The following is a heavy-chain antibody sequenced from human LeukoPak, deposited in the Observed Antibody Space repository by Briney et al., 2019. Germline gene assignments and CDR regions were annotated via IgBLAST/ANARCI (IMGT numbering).Heavy chain of an antibody. D-gene: IGHD1-7*01. Sequence: PGGSLRLSCAASGFTFSSYGMHWVRQAPGKGLEWVSAISGSGGSTYYADSVKGRFTISRDNSKNTLYLQMNSLRAEDTAVYYCAKDVSNYEVPYFDYWGQGTLVTVSS. CDR3: AKDVSNYEVPYFDY. J-gene: IGHJ4*02. V-gene: IGHV3-23*01. CDR1: GFTFSSYG. CDR2: ISGSGGST.